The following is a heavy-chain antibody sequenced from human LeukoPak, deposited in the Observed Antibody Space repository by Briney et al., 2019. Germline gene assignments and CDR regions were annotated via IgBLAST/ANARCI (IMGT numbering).Heavy chain of an antibody. CDR2: INPNSGGT. J-gene: IGHJ4*02. CDR3: ARVRTKQWLARGLVGY. D-gene: IGHD6-19*01. CDR1: GYTFTGYY. V-gene: IGHV1-2*06. Sequence: ASVKVSCKASGYTFTGYYMHWVRQAPGQGLEWMGRINPNSGGTNYAQKFQGRVTMTRDTSISTAYMELSRLRSDDTAVYYCARVRTKQWLARGLVGYWGQGTLVTVSS.